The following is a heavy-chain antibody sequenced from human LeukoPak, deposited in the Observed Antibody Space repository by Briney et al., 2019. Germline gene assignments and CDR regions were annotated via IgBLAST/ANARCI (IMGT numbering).Heavy chain of an antibody. Sequence: PSETLSLTCTVSGGSISSYYWSWIRQPPGKGLEWIGYIYYSGSTNYNPSLKSRVPISVDTSKNQFSLKLSSVTAADTAVYYCAATESFVYYFDYWGQGTLVTVSS. V-gene: IGHV4-59*01. CDR2: IYYSGST. D-gene: IGHD1-26*01. J-gene: IGHJ4*02. CDR1: GGSISSYY. CDR3: AATESFVYYFDY.